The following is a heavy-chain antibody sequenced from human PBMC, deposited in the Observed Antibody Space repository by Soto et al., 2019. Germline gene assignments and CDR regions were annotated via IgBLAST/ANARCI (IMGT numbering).Heavy chain of an antibody. J-gene: IGHJ6*02. CDR3: ARDLDCSGGSCYDSGMDV. D-gene: IGHD2-15*01. V-gene: IGHV4-59*01. Sequence: SETLSLTCTVSGGSIGSYYWSWIRQPPGKGLEWIGYIYYGGSTNYNPSLKSRLSISADMSKNQFSLKLSSVTAADTAVYYCARDLDCSGGSCYDSGMDVWGQGTTVTVSS. CDR1: GGSIGSYY. CDR2: IYYGGST.